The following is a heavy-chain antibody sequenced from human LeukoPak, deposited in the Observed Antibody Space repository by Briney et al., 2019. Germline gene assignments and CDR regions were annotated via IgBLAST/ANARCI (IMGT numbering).Heavy chain of an antibody. CDR1: GFTFSGSA. V-gene: IGHV3-30-3*01. CDR2: IAYDGGNK. D-gene: IGHD3-22*01. CDR3: ARDSSPWYYYDRSGSNGFDP. Sequence: GGSLRLSCAASGFTFSGSAIHWVRQAPGKGLEWVAVIAYDGGNKYYADSVKGRFTISRDNSKNTLFLQMNSLRADDTAVYYYARDSSPWYYYDRSGSNGFDPWGQGTLVTVSS. J-gene: IGHJ5*02.